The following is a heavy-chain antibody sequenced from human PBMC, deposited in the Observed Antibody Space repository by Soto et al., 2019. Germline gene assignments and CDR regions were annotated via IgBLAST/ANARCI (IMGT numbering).Heavy chain of an antibody. CDR3: ARPPGYISDWYYFDL. CDR1: GYSFIDYY. Sequence: QVQLVQSGAEVKKPGASVKVSCEASGYSFIDYYIHWVRQAPGQGFEGMGRISPKSGGTNYAQKFEGRVTMTWDTSLNTAYMELSSLISDDTAVYYCARPPGYISDWYYFDLWGQGTLVTVSS. D-gene: IGHD3-9*01. V-gene: IGHV1-2*02. J-gene: IGHJ4*02. CDR2: ISPKSGGT.